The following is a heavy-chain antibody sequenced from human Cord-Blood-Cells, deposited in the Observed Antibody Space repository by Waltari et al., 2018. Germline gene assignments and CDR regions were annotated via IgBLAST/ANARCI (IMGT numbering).Heavy chain of an antibody. J-gene: IGHJ4*02. V-gene: IGHV1-2*02. CDR2: INPNSGGT. CDR1: GYTCTGYY. Sequence: QVQLVQSGAEVKKPGASVKVSCKASGYTCTGYYMHWVRQAPGQGLEWMGWINPNSGGTNYAQKFQGRVTMTRDTSISTAYMELGRLRSDDTAMYYCARVDKTTVTTDYWGQGTLVTVAS. CDR3: ARVDKTTVTTDY. D-gene: IGHD4-17*01.